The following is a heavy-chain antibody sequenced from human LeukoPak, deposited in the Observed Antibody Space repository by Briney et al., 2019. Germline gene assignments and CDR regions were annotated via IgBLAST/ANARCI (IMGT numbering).Heavy chain of an antibody. V-gene: IGHV4-39*07. CDR3: AREAGANRYFDY. Sequence: SETLSLTCTVSDGSISSSSYSWGWIRQPPGKGLEWIGSIYYSGSTYYNPSLKSRVTISVDTSKNQFSLKLSSVTAADTAVYYCAREAGANRYFDYWGQGTLVTVSS. CDR1: DGSISSSSYS. J-gene: IGHJ4*02. CDR2: IYYSGST.